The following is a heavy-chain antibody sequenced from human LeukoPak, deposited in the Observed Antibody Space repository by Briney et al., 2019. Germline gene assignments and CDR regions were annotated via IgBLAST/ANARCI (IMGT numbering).Heavy chain of an antibody. CDR1: GFTFSSYA. J-gene: IGHJ3*01. D-gene: IGHD2-8*02. CDR2: IGVRGDT. V-gene: IGHV3-13*01. CDR3: ARAARFLESTGAHAFDL. Sequence: GGSLRLSCAASGFTFSSYAMSWVRQAPGKGLEWVSGIGVRGDTHYPGSVKGRFTISRENAENSLYLQMNTLRVGDTAVYYCARAARFLESTGAHAFDLWGQGTMVTVSS.